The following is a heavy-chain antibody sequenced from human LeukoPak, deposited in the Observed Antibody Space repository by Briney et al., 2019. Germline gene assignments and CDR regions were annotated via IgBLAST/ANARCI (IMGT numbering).Heavy chain of an antibody. Sequence: SETLSLTCTVSGYSMSSYYWNFIRQPAGKGLEWIGRIHTSWTTYYNPSLKSRITMSVDTSRNQFSLRLTSVTAADPGVYYCARGDYYDGGGRNWFDPWGQGTLVTVSS. J-gene: IGHJ5*02. D-gene: IGHD3-16*01. CDR2: IHTSWTT. V-gene: IGHV4-4*07. CDR1: GYSMSSYY. CDR3: ARGDYYDGGGRNWFDP.